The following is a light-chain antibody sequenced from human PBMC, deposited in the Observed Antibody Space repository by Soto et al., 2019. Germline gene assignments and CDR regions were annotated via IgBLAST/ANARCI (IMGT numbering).Light chain of an antibody. CDR3: QQYSNWPPIT. CDR2: GAS. J-gene: IGKJ5*01. Sequence: EIVMTQSPATVSVSPGERATLSCRATQSVGSSLAWYQQNPGQAPRLLIYGASTRASGIPARFSGSGSGTDFTLTISSLQSEDFAVYYCQQYSNWPPITFGQGTRLEIK. V-gene: IGKV3-15*01. CDR1: QSVGSS.